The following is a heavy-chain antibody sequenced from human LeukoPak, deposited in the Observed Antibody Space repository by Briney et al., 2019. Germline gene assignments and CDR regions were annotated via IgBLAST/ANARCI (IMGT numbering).Heavy chain of an antibody. J-gene: IGHJ4*02. CDR2: MSYSGST. CDR3: GRSAGFVHFDH. CDR1: GGSISSSIYY. D-gene: IGHD3-16*01. V-gene: IGHV4-39*07. Sequence: SETLSLTCTVSGGSISSSIYYWGWIRQPPGKGLEWIGSMSYSGSTYYNPSLKSRVTISVDTSKNQFSLMVRSVTAADTAVYYCGRSAGFVHFDHWGQGTLVTVTS.